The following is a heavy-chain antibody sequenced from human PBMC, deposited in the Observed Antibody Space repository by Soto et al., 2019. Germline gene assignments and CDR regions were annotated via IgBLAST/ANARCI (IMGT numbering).Heavy chain of an antibody. Sequence: PSETLSLTCAVYGGSFSGYYWSWIRQPPGKGLEWIGEINHSGSTNYNPSLKSRVTISVDTSKNQFSLKLSSVTAADTAVYYCARAYCSGGSCYLQFDPWGQGTLVTVSS. D-gene: IGHD2-15*01. J-gene: IGHJ5*02. CDR3: ARAYCSGGSCYLQFDP. CDR2: INHSGST. V-gene: IGHV4-34*01. CDR1: GGSFSGYY.